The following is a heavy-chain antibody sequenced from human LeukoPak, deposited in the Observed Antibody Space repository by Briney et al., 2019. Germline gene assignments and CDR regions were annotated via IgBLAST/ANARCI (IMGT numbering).Heavy chain of an antibody. V-gene: IGHV1-69*06. Sequence: SVKVSCKASGYTFTSYDISWVRQAPGQGLEWMGGIIPIFGTANYAQKFQGRVTITADKSTSTAYMELSSLRSEDTAVYYCARVYGSGSYYNDLDYWGQGTLVTVSS. J-gene: IGHJ4*02. D-gene: IGHD3-10*01. CDR3: ARVYGSGSYYNDLDY. CDR2: IIPIFGTA. CDR1: GYTFTSYD.